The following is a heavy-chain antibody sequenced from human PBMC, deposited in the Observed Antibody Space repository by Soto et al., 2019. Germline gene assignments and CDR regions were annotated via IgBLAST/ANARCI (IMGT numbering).Heavy chain of an antibody. J-gene: IGHJ4*02. CDR1: GFTLGHYS. CDR3: ARGYAYGISF. V-gene: IGHV3-48*04. Sequence: EVQLVESGGGLVPPGGSLTVSCAASGFTLGHYSMSWVRQAPGKGLEWVSYISSSSTNIHYAYSVKGRFTIARDNAKTSLSLRMNSLRVDDTAVYYCARGYAYGISFWGQGTLVIVAS. D-gene: IGHD6-6*01. CDR2: ISSSSTNI.